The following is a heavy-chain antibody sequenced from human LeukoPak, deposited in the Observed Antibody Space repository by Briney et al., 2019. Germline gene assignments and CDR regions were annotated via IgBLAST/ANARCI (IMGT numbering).Heavy chain of an antibody. CDR1: GYSFTSYW. CDR2: IYPGDSDT. V-gene: IGHV5-51*01. CDR3: ARHVYYYDSSGYYYFDY. Sequence: GESLQISCKGSGYSFTSYWIGWVRQMPGKCLEWMGIIYPGDSDTRYSPSFQGQVTISADKSISTAYLQWSSLKASDTAMYYCARHVYYYDSSGYYYFDYWGQGTLVTVSS. J-gene: IGHJ4*02. D-gene: IGHD3-22*01.